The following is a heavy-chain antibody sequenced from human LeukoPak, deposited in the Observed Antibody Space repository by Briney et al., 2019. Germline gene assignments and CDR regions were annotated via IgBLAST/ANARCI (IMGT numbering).Heavy chain of an antibody. V-gene: IGHV4-34*01. Sequence: SETLSLTCAVYGGSFSGYYWSWIRQPPGKGLEWIGEINHSGSTNYNPSLKSRVTISVDTSKNQFSLKLSSVTAADTAVYYCARRRYSSSWYFWFDHWGQGTLVTVSS. J-gene: IGHJ5*02. CDR2: INHSGST. CDR3: ARRRYSSSWYFWFDH. D-gene: IGHD6-13*01. CDR1: GGSFSGYY.